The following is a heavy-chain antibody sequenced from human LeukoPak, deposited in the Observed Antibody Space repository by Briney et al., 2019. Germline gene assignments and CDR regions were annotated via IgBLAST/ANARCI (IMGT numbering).Heavy chain of an antibody. CDR3: ARGRKRITMVRGVIMDGMDV. CDR2: INPNSGGT. J-gene: IGHJ6*02. D-gene: IGHD3-10*01. V-gene: IGHV1-2*02. CDR1: GYTFTGYY. Sequence: ASVKVSCKASGYTFTGYYMHWVRQAPGQGLEWMGWINPNSGGTNYAQKFQGRVTMTRDTSISTAYMELSRLRSDDTAVYYCARGRKRITMVRGVIMDGMDVWGQGTTVTVSS.